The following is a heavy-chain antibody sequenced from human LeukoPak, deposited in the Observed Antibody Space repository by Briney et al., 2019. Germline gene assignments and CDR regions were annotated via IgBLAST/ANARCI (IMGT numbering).Heavy chain of an antibody. CDR2: IKQDGSEK. V-gene: IGHV3-7*01. CDR3: ARALYSSGWPYYYYYGMDV. CDR1: GFTLSSYW. D-gene: IGHD6-19*01. Sequence: QAGGSLTLSCAASGFTLSSYWMIWVRQAPGKGLEWVANIKQDGSEKYYVDSVKGRFTISRDNAKNSLYLQMNSLRAEDTAVYYCARALYSSGWPYYYYYGMDVWGQGTTVTVSS. J-gene: IGHJ6*02.